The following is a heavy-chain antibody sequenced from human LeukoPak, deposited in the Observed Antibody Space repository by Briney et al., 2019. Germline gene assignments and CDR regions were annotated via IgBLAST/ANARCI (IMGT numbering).Heavy chain of an antibody. Sequence: SETLSLTCTVSGDSISSYHWRWIRLPAGKGLEWIGHFYTTGNTNYNPSLKSRVTMSVDTSKNQFSLKLSSVTAADTAVYYCARSLGKGYYFDSWGQGTLVTVSS. CDR1: GDSISSYH. CDR3: ARSLGKGYYFDS. D-gene: IGHD4-23*01. CDR2: FYTTGNT. J-gene: IGHJ4*02. V-gene: IGHV4-4*07.